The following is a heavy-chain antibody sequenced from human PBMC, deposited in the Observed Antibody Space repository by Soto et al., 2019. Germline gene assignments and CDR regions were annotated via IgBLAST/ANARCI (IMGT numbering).Heavy chain of an antibody. CDR3: ARDRGGGGDYAPYDY. Sequence: QVPLVQSGSEVKKPGASVKVSCKTSGYTLTRSGISWVRQAPGQGLEWLGWVTPHDGNTNYAEKVQGRVTMTADTSTSTVFMELRSLRSDDTATYYCARDRGGGGDYAPYDYWGQGTLVTVSS. CDR2: VTPHDGNT. V-gene: IGHV1-18*01. CDR1: GYTLTRSG. J-gene: IGHJ4*02. D-gene: IGHD4-17*01.